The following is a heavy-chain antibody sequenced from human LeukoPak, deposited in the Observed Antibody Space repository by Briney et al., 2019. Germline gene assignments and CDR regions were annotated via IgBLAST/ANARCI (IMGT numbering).Heavy chain of an antibody. V-gene: IGHV3-73*01. D-gene: IGHD4-17*01. Sequence: GGSLRLSCAASGFTFSGSAMHWVRQASGKGLEWVGRIRSKANSYATAYAASVKGRFTISRDDSKNTAYLQMNSLKTEDTAVSYCTRSINGDYGTNFDYWGQGTLVTVSS. CDR3: TRSINGDYGTNFDY. J-gene: IGHJ4*02. CDR1: GFTFSGSA. CDR2: IRSKANSYAT.